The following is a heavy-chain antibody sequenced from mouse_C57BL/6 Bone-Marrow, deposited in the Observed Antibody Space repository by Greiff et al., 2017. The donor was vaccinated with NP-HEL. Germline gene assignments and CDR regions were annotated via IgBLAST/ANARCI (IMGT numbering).Heavy chain of an antibody. D-gene: IGHD2-3*01. J-gene: IGHJ3*01. CDR1: GYTFTSYW. V-gene: IGHV1-7*01. CDR3: ARRWADGYYPAWFAY. CDR2: INPSSGYT. Sequence: QVQLQQSGAELAKPGASVKLSCKASGYTFTSYWMHWVKQRPGQGLEWIGYINPSSGYTKYNQQIKDKATLTADKSSSTAYMQLSSLTYEDSAVYYCARRWADGYYPAWFAYWGQGTLVTVSA.